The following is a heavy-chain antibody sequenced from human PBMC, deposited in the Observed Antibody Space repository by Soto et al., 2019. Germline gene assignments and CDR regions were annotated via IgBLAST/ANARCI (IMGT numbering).Heavy chain of an antibody. CDR3: ASSPRSFSYYDSSGYYYDY. D-gene: IGHD3-22*01. CDR1: GYTFTSYA. J-gene: IGHJ4*02. CDR2: INAGNGNT. Sequence: ASVKVSCKASGYTFTSYAMHWVRQAPGQRLEWMGWINAGNGNTKYSQKFQGRVTITRDTSASTAYMELSSLRSEDTAVYYCASSPRSFSYYDSSGYYYDYWGQGTLVTVSS. V-gene: IGHV1-3*01.